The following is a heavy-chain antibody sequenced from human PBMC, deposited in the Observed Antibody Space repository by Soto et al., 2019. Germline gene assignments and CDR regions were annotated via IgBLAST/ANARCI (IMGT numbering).Heavy chain of an antibody. D-gene: IGHD1-26*01. V-gene: IGHV5-51*01. J-gene: IGHJ5*02. Sequence: GESLKITCKGSGYSFTSYWIGWVRQMPGKGLEWMGIIYPGDSDTRYSPSFQGQVTISADKSISTAYLQWSSLKASDTAMYYCARHSLSGDTSQFDPLCQEALLTISS. CDR3: ARHSLSGDTSQFDP. CDR2: IYPGDSDT. CDR1: GYSFTSYW.